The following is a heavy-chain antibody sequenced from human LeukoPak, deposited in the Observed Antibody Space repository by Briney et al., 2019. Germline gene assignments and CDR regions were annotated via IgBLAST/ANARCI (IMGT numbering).Heavy chain of an antibody. V-gene: IGHV3-21*01. CDR1: GFTFSSYS. Sequence: GGSLRLSCAASGFTFSSYSMNWVRQAPGKGLEWVSSISSSSSYIYYADSVKGRFTISRDNAKNSLYLQMNSLRAEDTAVYYCARAQHTDYGSGSKPLLYYYYGMDVWGQGTTVTVSS. CDR2: ISSSSSYI. J-gene: IGHJ6*02. D-gene: IGHD3-10*01. CDR3: ARAQHTDYGSGSKPLLYYYYGMDV.